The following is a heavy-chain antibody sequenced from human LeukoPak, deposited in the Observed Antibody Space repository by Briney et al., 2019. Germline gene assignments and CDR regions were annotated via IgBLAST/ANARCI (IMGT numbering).Heavy chain of an antibody. CDR1: GFTFSSYS. CDR2: ISSSSSYI. Sequence: GGSLRLSCAASGFTFSSYSMNWVRQAPGKGLEWVSSISSSSSYIYYADSVKGRFTISRDNAKNSPYLQMNSLRAEDTAVYYCARDMQQLALDYWGQGTLVTVSS. CDR3: ARDMQQLALDY. J-gene: IGHJ4*02. V-gene: IGHV3-21*01. D-gene: IGHD6-13*01.